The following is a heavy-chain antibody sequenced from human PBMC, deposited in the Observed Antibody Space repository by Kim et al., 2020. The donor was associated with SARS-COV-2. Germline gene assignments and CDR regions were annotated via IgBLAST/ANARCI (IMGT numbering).Heavy chain of an antibody. CDR1: GFTFSSYG. J-gene: IGHJ4*02. V-gene: IGHV3-30*18. CDR2: ISYDGSNK. CDR3: AKKAPKGFGELPFDY. D-gene: IGHD3-10*01. Sequence: GGSLRLSCAASGFTFSSYGMHWVRQAPGKGLEWVAVISYDGSNKYYADSVKGRFTISRDNSKNTLYLQMNSLRAEDTAVYYCAKKAPKGFGELPFDYWGQGTLVTVSS.